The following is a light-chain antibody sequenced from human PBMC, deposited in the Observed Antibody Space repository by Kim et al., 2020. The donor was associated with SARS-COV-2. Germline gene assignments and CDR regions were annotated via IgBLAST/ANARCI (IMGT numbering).Light chain of an antibody. Sequence: PMVTNSCSGRITKIRSNVVNWYPQLPGTAPKLLMSSNDYRPSGVPDRFSGSKSGTSASLAISGLQSEDEADYYCAAWDDSLKGSVFGGGTQLTVL. CDR1: ITKIRSNV. J-gene: IGLJ3*02. CDR2: SND. CDR3: AAWDDSLKGSV. V-gene: IGLV1-44*01.